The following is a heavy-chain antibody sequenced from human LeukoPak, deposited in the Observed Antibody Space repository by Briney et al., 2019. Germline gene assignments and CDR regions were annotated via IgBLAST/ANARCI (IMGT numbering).Heavy chain of an antibody. Sequence: GSLRLSCAASGFTFSSYAMSWVRQAPGKGLEWVARFSAMDASTDYADSVKGRFTISRDNSKNTLFLHMNSLRAADTAVYYCAKDHSHLCHRDWGQGTLVTASS. CDR2: FSAMDAST. J-gene: IGHJ4*02. CDR3: AKDHSHLCHRD. CDR1: GFTFSSYA. V-gene: IGHV3-23*01. D-gene: IGHD2-2*01.